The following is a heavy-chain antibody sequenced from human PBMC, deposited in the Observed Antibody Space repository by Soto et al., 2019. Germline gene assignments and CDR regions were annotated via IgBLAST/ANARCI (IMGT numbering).Heavy chain of an antibody. V-gene: IGHV1-69*13. J-gene: IGHJ6*02. Sequence: SVKVSCKASGGTFSSYAISWVRQAPGQGLEWMGGIIPIFGTANYAQKFQGRVTITADESTSTAYMELSSLRSEDTAVYYCAREGYSGSYHDPYYYYYYGMDVWGQGTTVTVSS. D-gene: IGHD1-26*01. CDR1: GGTFSSYA. CDR3: AREGYSGSYHDPYYYYYYGMDV. CDR2: IIPIFGTA.